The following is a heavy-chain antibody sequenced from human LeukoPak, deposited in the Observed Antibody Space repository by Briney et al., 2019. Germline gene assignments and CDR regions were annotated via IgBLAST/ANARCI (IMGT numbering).Heavy chain of an antibody. D-gene: IGHD1-26*01. CDR3: TRHEGVGATTRDY. J-gene: IGHJ4*02. V-gene: IGHV3-30*02. CDR2: IRYDGSNK. CDR1: AFTFSSYC. Sequence: PAGSLRLACAAAAFTFSSYCMHWVRPAPGKGVEWVAFIRYDGSNKYYADSVKGRFTISRDNSKNTLYLQMNSLRAEDTAVYYCTRHEGVGATTRDYWGQGTLVTVSS.